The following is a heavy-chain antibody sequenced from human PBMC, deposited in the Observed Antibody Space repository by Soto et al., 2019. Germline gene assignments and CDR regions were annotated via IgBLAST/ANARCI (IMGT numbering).Heavy chain of an antibody. CDR1: GGTISSYA. D-gene: IGHD6-13*01. Sequence: SVKASCKASGGTISSYAISWVRQAPEQGLEWMGGIIPIFGTANYAQKFQGRVTITADESTSTAYMELSSLRSEDTAVYYCASPHGSSWEYYYYGMDVWGQGTTVTVSS. J-gene: IGHJ6*02. V-gene: IGHV1-69*13. CDR3: ASPHGSSWEYYYYGMDV. CDR2: IIPIFGTA.